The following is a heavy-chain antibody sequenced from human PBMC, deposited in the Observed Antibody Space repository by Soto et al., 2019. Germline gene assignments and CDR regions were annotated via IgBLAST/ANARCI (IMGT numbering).Heavy chain of an antibody. V-gene: IGHV5-51*01. CDR1: GYSFTFANYW. D-gene: IGHD6-19*01. CDR2: ISRHDSNT. J-gene: IGHJ4*02. Sequence: GESLKISCKTSGYSFTFANYWIGWVRQMPGKGLEWMGIISRHDSNTRYSPSFQGQVTISADKSLSTAYLQWNTLRASDTAMYYCARRTYDGGWSHYFDYWGQGTLVTVSS. CDR3: ARRTYDGGWSHYFDY.